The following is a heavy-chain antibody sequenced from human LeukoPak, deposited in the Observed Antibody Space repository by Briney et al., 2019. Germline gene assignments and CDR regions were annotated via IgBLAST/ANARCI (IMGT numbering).Heavy chain of an antibody. Sequence: SETLSLTCAVYGGSFSGYYWSWIRQPPGKGLEWVGEINHSGSTNYNPSLKSRVTISVDTSKNQFSLKLSSVTAADTAVYYCARGGGIAVAGSFDYWGQGTLVTVSS. D-gene: IGHD6-19*01. CDR1: GGSFSGYY. J-gene: IGHJ4*02. CDR3: ARGGGIAVAGSFDY. V-gene: IGHV4-34*01. CDR2: INHSGST.